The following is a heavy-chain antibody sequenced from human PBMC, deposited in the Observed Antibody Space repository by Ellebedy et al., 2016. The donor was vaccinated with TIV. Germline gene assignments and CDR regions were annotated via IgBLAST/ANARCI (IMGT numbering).Heavy chain of an antibody. CDR3: AKDGIWFGSSYIDY. Sequence: GESLKISXEASGFTFSNYAMHWVRQAPGEGLDWVTFISADGERRYYADSVKGRFTISRDNSKNTLYLEVNNLRAEDTAVYYCAKDGIWFGSSYIDYWGQGTLVTVSS. CDR2: ISADGERR. J-gene: IGHJ4*02. D-gene: IGHD3-10*01. V-gene: IGHV3-30-3*02. CDR1: GFTFSNYA.